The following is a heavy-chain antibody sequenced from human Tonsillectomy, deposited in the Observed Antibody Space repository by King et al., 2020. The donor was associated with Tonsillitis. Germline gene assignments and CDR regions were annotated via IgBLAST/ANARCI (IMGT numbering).Heavy chain of an antibody. D-gene: IGHD3-16*01. J-gene: IGHJ4*02. V-gene: IGHV3-49*04. Sequence: VQLVESGGGLVQPGRSLRLSCTASGFTFGDYAMSWVRQAPGKGLEWVGFIRSKAYGGTTEYAASVKGRFTISRDDSKSIAYLQMNSLKTEDTAVYYCTRVYYDYVWGSYTSAYWGKGTLVTVSS. CDR3: TRVYYDYVWGSYTSAY. CDR1: GFTFGDYA. CDR2: IRSKAYGGTT.